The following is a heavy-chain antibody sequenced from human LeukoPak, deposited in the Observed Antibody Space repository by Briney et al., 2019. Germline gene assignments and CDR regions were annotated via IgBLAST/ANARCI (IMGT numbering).Heavy chain of an antibody. CDR1: GYTFTSYD. Sequence: ASVKVSCKASGYTFTSYDINWVRQATGQGLEWMGWMNPNSGNTGYAQKFQGRVTMTRNTSISTAYMELSSLRSEDTAVYYCARALLPRRYYDFWSGYYYYGMDVWGQGTTVTVSS. J-gene: IGHJ6*02. D-gene: IGHD3-3*01. V-gene: IGHV1-8*01. CDR2: MNPNSGNT. CDR3: ARALLPRRYYDFWSGYYYYGMDV.